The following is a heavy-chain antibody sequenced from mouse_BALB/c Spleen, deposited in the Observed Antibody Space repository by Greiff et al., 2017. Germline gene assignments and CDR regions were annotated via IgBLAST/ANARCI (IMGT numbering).Heavy chain of an antibody. D-gene: IGHD1-1*01. V-gene: IGHV1S127*01. Sequence: QVQLQQPGAELVKPGASVKMSCKASGYTFTSYWMHWVKQRPGQGLEWIGVIDPSDSYTSYNQKFKGKATLTEDTSSSTAYMQLSSLTSEDSAVYYCTRLYYGSSYNYWGQGTTLTVSS. J-gene: IGHJ2*01. CDR1: GYTFTSYW. CDR3: TRLYYGSSYNY. CDR2: IDPSDSYT.